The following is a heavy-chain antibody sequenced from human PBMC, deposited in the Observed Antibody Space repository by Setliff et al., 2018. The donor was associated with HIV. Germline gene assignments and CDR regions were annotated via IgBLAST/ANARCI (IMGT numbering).Heavy chain of an antibody. Sequence: KPSETLSLTCTVSGGSISSSSYYWGLIRQPPGKGLEWIGSVDYSGTTYYNPSLKSRVTISVDTSKNQFSLKLSSVTAADTAVYYCASASFGIGGGSMFDSWGQGILVTVSS. J-gene: IGHJ4*02. V-gene: IGHV4-39*01. CDR3: ASASFGIGGGSMFDS. D-gene: IGHD3-3*01. CDR2: VDYSGTT. CDR1: GGSISSSSYY.